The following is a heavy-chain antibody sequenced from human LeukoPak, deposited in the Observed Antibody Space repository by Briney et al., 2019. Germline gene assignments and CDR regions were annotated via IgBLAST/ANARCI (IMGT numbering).Heavy chain of an antibody. Sequence: SETLSLTCAVYGGSFSGYYWSWIRQPPGKGLEWIGEINHSGSTNYNPSLKSRVTISVDTSKNQFSLKLSSVTAADTAVYYCARASEMRSSWYGGYWGQGTLVTVSS. V-gene: IGHV4-34*01. CDR2: INHSGST. CDR3: ARASEMRSSWYGGY. J-gene: IGHJ4*02. D-gene: IGHD6-13*01. CDR1: GGSFSGYY.